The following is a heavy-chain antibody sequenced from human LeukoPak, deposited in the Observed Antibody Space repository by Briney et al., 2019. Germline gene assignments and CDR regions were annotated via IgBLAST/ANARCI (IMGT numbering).Heavy chain of an antibody. CDR3: AKGTSGSSFSAGNY. Sequence: PGGSLRLSCAASGFTFSSYAMSWVRQAPGKGLEWVAGISYDESEKFYADSVKGRFTISRDNSNNMVHLQMSSLRAEDTAVYSCAKGTSGSSFSAGNYWGQGTLVTVSS. J-gene: IGHJ4*02. V-gene: IGHV3-30*18. D-gene: IGHD1-26*01. CDR2: ISYDESEK. CDR1: GFTFSSYA.